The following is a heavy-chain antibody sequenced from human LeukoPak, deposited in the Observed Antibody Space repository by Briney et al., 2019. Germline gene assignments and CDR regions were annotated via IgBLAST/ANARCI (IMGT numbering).Heavy chain of an antibody. CDR3: AKRPSDYGDYVSYFDH. Sequence: SGGSLRLSCGASGFSFISYGMHWVRQAPGKGLEWVGVISDDGRSKDYADSVKGRFTISRDNSKDTLYLQMNSLRAEDTAVYYCAKRPSDYGDYVSYFDHWGQGTLVTLSS. J-gene: IGHJ4*02. D-gene: IGHD4-17*01. CDR2: ISDDGRSK. CDR1: GFSFISYG. V-gene: IGHV3-30*18.